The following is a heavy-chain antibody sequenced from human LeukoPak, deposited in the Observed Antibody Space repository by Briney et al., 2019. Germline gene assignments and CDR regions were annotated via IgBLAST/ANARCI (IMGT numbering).Heavy chain of an antibody. J-gene: IGHJ2*01. V-gene: IGHV4-61*01. CDR3: ARDRGDDNWYFDL. Sequence: PSETLSLTCTVSGGSISSSSYYWGWIRQPPGKGLEWIGYIYYSGSTNYNPSLKSRVTISVGTSKNQFSLKLSSVTAADTAVYYCARDRGDDNWYFDLWGRGTLVTVSS. CDR1: GGSISSSSYY. D-gene: IGHD2-21*02. CDR2: IYYSGST.